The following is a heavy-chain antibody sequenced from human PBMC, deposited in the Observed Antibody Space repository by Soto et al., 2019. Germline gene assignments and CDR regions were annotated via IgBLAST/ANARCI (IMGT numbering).Heavy chain of an antibody. CDR2: ISGSGGST. CDR1: GFTFSSYA. CDR3: AKSRAYDSSGYGYYFDY. D-gene: IGHD3-22*01. Sequence: GGSLRLSCAASGFTFSSYAMSWVRQAPGKGLEWVSAISGSGGSTYYADSVKGRFTISRDNSKNTLYLQMNSLRAEDTAVYYCAKSRAYDSSGYGYYFDYWGQGTLVTVSS. V-gene: IGHV3-23*01. J-gene: IGHJ4*02.